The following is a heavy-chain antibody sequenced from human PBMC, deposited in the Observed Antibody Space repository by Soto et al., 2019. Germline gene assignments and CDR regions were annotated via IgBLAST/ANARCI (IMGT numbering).Heavy chain of an antibody. CDR2: INPNSGGT. V-gene: IGHV1-2*02. CDR1: GYTFTGYY. Sequence: ASVKVSCKASGYTFTGYYMHWVRQAPGQGLEWMGWINPNSGGTNYAQKFQGRVTMTRDTSISTAYMELSRLRSDDTAVYYCARSRWTRAFGMDVWGQGTTVTVSS. CDR3: ARSRWTRAFGMDV. J-gene: IGHJ6*02.